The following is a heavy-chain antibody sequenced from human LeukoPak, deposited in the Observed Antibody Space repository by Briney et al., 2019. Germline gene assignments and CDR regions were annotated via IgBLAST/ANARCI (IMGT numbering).Heavy chain of an antibody. CDR2: IYYSGST. J-gene: IGHJ6*04. Sequence: SETLSLTCAVSGYSISSGYYWGWIRQPPGKGLEWIGSIYYSGSTYYNPSLKSRVTISVDTSKNQFSLELSSVTAADTAMYYCARHPSMTTVVMDVWGKGTTVTVSS. D-gene: IGHD4-23*01. V-gene: IGHV4-38-2*01. CDR1: GYSISSGYY. CDR3: ARHPSMTTVVMDV.